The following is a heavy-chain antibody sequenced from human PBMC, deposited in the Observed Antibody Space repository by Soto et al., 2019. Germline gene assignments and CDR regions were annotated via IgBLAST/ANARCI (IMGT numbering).Heavy chain of an antibody. CDR3: ARAHTVAGRYYFDY. D-gene: IGHD6-19*01. J-gene: IGHJ4*02. CDR1: GGTFSSYA. CDR2: FIPIFGTA. Sequence: SVKVSCKASGGTFSSYAISWVRQAPGQGLEWMGGFIPIFGTANYAQKFQGRVTITADESTSTAYMGLSSLRSEDTAVYYCARAHTVAGRYYFDYWGQGTLVTVSS. V-gene: IGHV1-69*13.